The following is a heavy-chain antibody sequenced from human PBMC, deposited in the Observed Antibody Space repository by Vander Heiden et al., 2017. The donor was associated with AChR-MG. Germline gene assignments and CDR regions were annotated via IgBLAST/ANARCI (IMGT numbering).Heavy chain of an antibody. V-gene: IGHV1-45*02. CDR2: ITPFNGNT. Sequence: QLQLVQSGAEVKKTGSSVKVSCKASGYTFTYRYLHWVRQAPGQALEWMGWITPFNGNTNYAQKFQDRVTITRDRSMSTAYMELSSLRSEDTAMYYCATLKSGQSYYFDYWGQGTLVTVSS. D-gene: IGHD6-25*01. J-gene: IGHJ4*02. CDR3: ATLKSGQSYYFDY. CDR1: GYTFTYRY.